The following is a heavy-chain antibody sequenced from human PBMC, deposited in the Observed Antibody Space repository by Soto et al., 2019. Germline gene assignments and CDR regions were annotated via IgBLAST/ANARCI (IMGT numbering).Heavy chain of an antibody. J-gene: IGHJ4*01. CDR3: ARAYYANFDY. D-gene: IGHD3-22*01. Sequence: PSETLSLTCSVYGGSFSRYYWLCIRQPTGKGLEWIGEINHSGSTNYNPSLKSRVTISVDTSKNQFSLKLSYVTAADTDVYYCARAYYANFDYWGHGTLVTVSS. CDR1: GGSFSRYY. V-gene: IGHV4-34*01. CDR2: INHSGST.